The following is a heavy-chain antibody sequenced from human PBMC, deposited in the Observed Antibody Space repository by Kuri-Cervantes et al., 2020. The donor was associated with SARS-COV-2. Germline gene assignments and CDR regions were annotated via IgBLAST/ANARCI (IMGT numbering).Heavy chain of an antibody. CDR2: VYHSGST. V-gene: IGHV4-38-2*01. J-gene: IGHJ6*03. CDR1: GFTFSSYS. Sequence: GSLRLSCAASGFTFSSYSMSWVRQAPGKGLEWIGSVYHSGSTYYNPSLKSRVTISLDTSRNQFSLKLSSVTAADSAVYYCARSGYYSRGVTYYYMDVWDKGTTVTVSS. CDR3: ARSGYYSRGVTYYYMDV. D-gene: IGHD3-22*01.